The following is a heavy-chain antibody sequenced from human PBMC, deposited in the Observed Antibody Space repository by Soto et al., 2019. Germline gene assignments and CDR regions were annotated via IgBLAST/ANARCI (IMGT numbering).Heavy chain of an antibody. CDR2: IYPGDSET. CDR3: ARPAYSYAYIPYTDY. Sequence: GXSLKISCKGSVYNFPNHWIGWVRHIPGKGLEWMAIIYPGDSETRYSPSFQGQVTISVDKSISTAYLQWSSLRASDSAMYYCARPAYSYAYIPYTDYWGLGTLVTVSS. CDR1: VYNFPNHW. V-gene: IGHV5-51*01. J-gene: IGHJ4*02. D-gene: IGHD3-16*01.